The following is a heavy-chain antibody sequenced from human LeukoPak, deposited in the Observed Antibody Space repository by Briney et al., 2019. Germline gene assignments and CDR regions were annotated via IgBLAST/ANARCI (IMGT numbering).Heavy chain of an antibody. Sequence: PGGSLRLSCAASGFTFSSYSMNWVRQAPGKGLEWVSAISGSGGSTYYADSVKGRFTISRDNYKNTLYLQMNSLRAEDTPVYYCATPDRPLWFGAMPHYFAYWGQGTLVTVSS. CDR3: ATPDRPLWFGAMPHYFAY. CDR1: GFTFSSYS. V-gene: IGHV3-23*01. J-gene: IGHJ4*02. D-gene: IGHD3-10*01. CDR2: ISGSGGST.